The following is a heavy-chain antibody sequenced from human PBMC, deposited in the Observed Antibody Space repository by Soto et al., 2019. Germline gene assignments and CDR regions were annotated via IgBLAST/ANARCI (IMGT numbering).Heavy chain of an antibody. CDR1: GDSIIGGGYY. CDR3: ASDAVRWGPGVYFDY. V-gene: IGHV4-31*03. D-gene: IGHD3-16*01. CDR2: IYYTGSS. Sequence: VQLLESGPGLVKPSQTLSITCTVSGDSIIGGGYYWSWIRQHPGQGLEWIGHIYYTGSSYYNPSLLSRVVISLESSKNQFSLRLSSVNAAETAVYYCASDAVRWGPGVYFDYWRQGTLFTVSS. J-gene: IGHJ4*02.